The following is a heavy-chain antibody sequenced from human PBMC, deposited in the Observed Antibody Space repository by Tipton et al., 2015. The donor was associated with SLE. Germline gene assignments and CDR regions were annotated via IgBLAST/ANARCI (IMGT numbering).Heavy chain of an antibody. Sequence: GSLRLSCAASGFTFSSYWMSWVRQAPGKGLEWVANIKQDGSEKYYVDSVKGRFTISRDNAKNTLYLQLNSLRAEDTAMYYCTRDDSSGYFLSWGQGTLVTVSS. CDR2: IKQDGSEK. V-gene: IGHV3-7*01. CDR3: TRDDSSGYFLS. CDR1: GFTFSSYW. D-gene: IGHD3-22*01. J-gene: IGHJ4*02.